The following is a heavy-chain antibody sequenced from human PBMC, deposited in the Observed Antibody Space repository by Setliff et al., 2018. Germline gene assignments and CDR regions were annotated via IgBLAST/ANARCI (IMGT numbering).Heavy chain of an antibody. Sequence: SETLSLTCTVSGDTLSVYYWSWVRQSPGQGLEWIGYIYSSGSTNYSPSLESRVTILIDKSKNQFSLNLTSVTAADTAVYYCARDFSTPHFGVARGSYYYYYMDVWGKGTTVTVSS. CDR1: GDTLSVYY. J-gene: IGHJ6*03. CDR2: IYSSGST. D-gene: IGHD3-3*01. V-gene: IGHV4-4*08. CDR3: ARDFSTPHFGVARGSYYYYYMDV.